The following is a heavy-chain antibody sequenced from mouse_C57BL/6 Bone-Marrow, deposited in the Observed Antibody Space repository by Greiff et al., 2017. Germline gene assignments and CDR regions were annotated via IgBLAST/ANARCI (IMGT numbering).Heavy chain of an antibody. CDR2: IYPRSGNT. CDR1: GYTFTSYG. D-gene: IGHD1-1*01. V-gene: IGHV1-81*01. J-gene: IGHJ3*01. Sequence: VQLQQSGAELARPGASVKLSCKASGYTFTSYGISWVKQRTGQGLEWIGEIYPRSGNTYYNEKFKSKATLTADKSSSTAYMELRSLTSEDSAVYFCARKLRAYWGQGTLVTVSA. CDR3: ARKLRAY.